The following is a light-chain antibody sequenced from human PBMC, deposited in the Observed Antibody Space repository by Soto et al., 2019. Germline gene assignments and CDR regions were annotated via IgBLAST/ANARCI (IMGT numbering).Light chain of an antibody. V-gene: IGLV6-57*04. CDR2: EDN. CDR1: SGNIASNY. CDR3: QSHDSSNTWV. Sequence: NFMLTQPHSVSESPGQTVIISCTRSSGNIASNYVQWYQQRPCSAPTTVIYEDNQRPSGVPDRFSGSIDSSSNSASLTISGLKTEDEADYYCQSHDSSNTWVFGGGTKLTVL. J-gene: IGLJ3*02.